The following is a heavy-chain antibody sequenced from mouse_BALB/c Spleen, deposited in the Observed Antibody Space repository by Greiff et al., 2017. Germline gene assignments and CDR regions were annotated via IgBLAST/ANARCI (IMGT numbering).Heavy chain of an antibody. CDR3: ARKGNYDAMDY. J-gene: IGHJ4*01. V-gene: IGHV1-4*01. D-gene: IGHD2-1*01. Sequence: QVQLQQSGAELARPGASVKMSCKASGYTFTSYTLHWVKQRPGQGLEWIGYINPSSGYTNYNQKFKDKATLTADKSSSTAYMQLSSLTSEDSAVYYCARKGNYDAMDYWGQGTSVTVSS. CDR2: INPSSGYT. CDR1: GYTFTSYT.